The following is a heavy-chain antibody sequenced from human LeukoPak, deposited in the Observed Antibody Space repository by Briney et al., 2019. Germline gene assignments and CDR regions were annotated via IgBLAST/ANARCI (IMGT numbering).Heavy chain of an antibody. CDR2: TKPDGSAE. Sequence: PGGSLRLSCAASGFTFRNYWMGWVRQAPGKGLEWVANTKPDGSAEYYADSVRGRFTTSRDNANNLLYLQMNRLRAEDTAVYYRARDSTRVPGSSWYLLAPSPKYGMDGWGQGTTVTVSS. D-gene: IGHD6-13*01. CDR1: GFTFRNYW. J-gene: IGHJ6*02. V-gene: IGHV3-7*01. CDR3: ARDSTRVPGSSWYLLAPSPKYGMDG.